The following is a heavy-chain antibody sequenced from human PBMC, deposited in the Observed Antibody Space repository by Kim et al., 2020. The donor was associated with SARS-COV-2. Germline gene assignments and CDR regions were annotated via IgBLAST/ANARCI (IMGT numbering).Heavy chain of an antibody. V-gene: IGHV5-51*04. D-gene: IGHD2-8*01. J-gene: IGHJ4*02. CDR3: VRAPSGVSNPHYIDY. CDR1: GYSFTTYW. CDR2: MYPGDSDT. Sequence: GESLKISCQGFGYSFTTYWIDWVRQMPGKGLESVGIMYPGDSDTRYTPSFRGLVTISADKPIATAYLQWSSLKASDTGMYYCVRAPSGVSNPHYIDYWGQGTLVTVSS.